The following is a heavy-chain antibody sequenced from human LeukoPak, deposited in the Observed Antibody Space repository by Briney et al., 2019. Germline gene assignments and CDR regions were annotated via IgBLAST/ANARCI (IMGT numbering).Heavy chain of an antibody. Sequence: PGGSLRLSCAASGFIVRTNYMSWVRQAPGKGLQWVSVIYSGGTTRYADSVRGRFTISRDNSKNTLYLQMNSLRAEDTAKYYCARADPHMYYDDSSGYYGDAFDIWGQGTWVTVSS. V-gene: IGHV3-53*01. CDR2: IYSGGTT. CDR1: GFIVRTNY. CDR3: ARADPHMYYDDSSGYYGDAFDI. D-gene: IGHD3-22*01. J-gene: IGHJ3*02.